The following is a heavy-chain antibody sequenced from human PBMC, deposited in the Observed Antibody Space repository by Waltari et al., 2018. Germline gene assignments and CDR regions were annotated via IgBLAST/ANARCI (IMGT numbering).Heavy chain of an antibody. V-gene: IGHV1-69*10. CDR1: GGTFSSYA. CDR3: AREGEDYSNIHARRFDP. CDR2: IIPILGIA. D-gene: IGHD4-4*01. J-gene: IGHJ5*02. Sequence: QVQLVQSGAEVKKPGSSVKVFCKASGGTFSSYAISWGREALGQGLEWMGGIIPILGIANYAQKFQGRVTITADKATGTAYRELSSLRSEDTAVYYGAREGEDYSNIHARRFDPWGQGTLVTVSS.